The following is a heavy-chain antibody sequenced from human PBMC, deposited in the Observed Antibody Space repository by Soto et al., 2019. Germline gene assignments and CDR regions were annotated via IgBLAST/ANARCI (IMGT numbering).Heavy chain of an antibody. CDR1: GGSISSYY. J-gene: IGHJ4*02. CDR2: IYYSGST. V-gene: IGHV4-59*01. D-gene: IGHD5-12*01. Sequence: SETLSLTCTVSGGSISSYYWSWIRQPPGKGLEWIGYIYYSGSTNYNPSLKSRVTISVDTSKNQFSLKLSSVTTADTAVYYCARGADGGYDYINYWGQGTLVTVSS. CDR3: ARGADGGYDYINY.